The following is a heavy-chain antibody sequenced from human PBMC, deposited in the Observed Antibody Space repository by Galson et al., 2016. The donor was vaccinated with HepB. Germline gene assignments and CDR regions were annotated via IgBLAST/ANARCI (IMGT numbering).Heavy chain of an antibody. CDR3: AKPLLKYVATGPFDC. D-gene: IGHD1-1*01. CDR1: EFTFGDYA. Sequence: SLRLSCAASEFTFGDYAMHWVRQAPGKGLEWVSGISWDGGTIDYADSVKGRFTISRDNAKNSLYLQMNSLRADDTALYYCAKPLLKYVATGPFDCWGQGTLVTVSS. J-gene: IGHJ4*02. CDR2: ISWDGGTI. V-gene: IGHV3-9*01.